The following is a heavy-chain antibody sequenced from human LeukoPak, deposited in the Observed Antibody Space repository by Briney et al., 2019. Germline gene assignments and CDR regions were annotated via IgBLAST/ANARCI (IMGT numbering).Heavy chain of an antibody. D-gene: IGHD2-2*01. J-gene: IGHJ4*02. CDR1: GFTFSSYA. CDR3: ARDLCSTTSCLDY. V-gene: IGHV3-30-3*01. Sequence: GGSLRLSRAASGFTFSSYAMHWVRQAPGKGLEWVAVISYDGSNKYYADSVKGRFTISRDDSKNTLYLQMNSLRPEDTAVYYCARDLCSTTSCLDYWGQGTLVTVSS. CDR2: ISYDGSNK.